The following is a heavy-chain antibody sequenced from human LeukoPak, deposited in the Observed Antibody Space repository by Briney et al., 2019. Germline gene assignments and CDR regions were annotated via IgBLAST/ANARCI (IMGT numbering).Heavy chain of an antibody. J-gene: IGHJ4*02. CDR2: IYYTGST. CDR3: ARGDYFGSGLGD. D-gene: IGHD3-10*01. CDR1: GGSISSYY. V-gene: IGHV4-59*01. Sequence: KTSETLSLTCTVSGGSISSYYWGWIRQPPGKGLEWIGYIYYTGSTNCNPSLRSRVTISVDSSKNQFSLKVNSVTAADTAVYYCARGDYFGSGLGDWGQGTLVTVSS.